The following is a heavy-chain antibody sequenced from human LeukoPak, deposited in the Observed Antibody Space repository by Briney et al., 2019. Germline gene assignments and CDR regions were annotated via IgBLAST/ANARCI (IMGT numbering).Heavy chain of an antibody. CDR2: MNDSGST. D-gene: IGHD2-15*01. V-gene: IGHV4-34*01. CDR1: GGSFRGYY. Sequence: PSETLSLTCAVYGGSFRGYYWSWIRQPAGKGVEWSGEMNDSGSTNYTPSLKSRVTISVDTSKTQFSLKLSSVTAADTAVYYCARGRVLRYCSGGSCYPIDYWGQGTLVTVSS. J-gene: IGHJ4*02. CDR3: ARGRVLRYCSGGSCYPIDY.